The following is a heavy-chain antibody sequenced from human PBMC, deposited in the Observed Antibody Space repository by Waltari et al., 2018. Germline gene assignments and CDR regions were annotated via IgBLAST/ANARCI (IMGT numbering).Heavy chain of an antibody. CDR3: AKGDTLTTRFFDP. CDR1: GFSFNSYS. D-gene: IGHD4-17*01. V-gene: IGHV3-21*01. J-gene: IGHJ5*02. Sequence: EVQLVESGGGLVKPGGSLRLSCAASGFSFNSYSMIWVRQAPGKGLEWVSSINYNGNYKYYADSVTGRFTISRDGATNSLYLQMTNLRVEDTAVYYCAKGDTLTTRFFDPWG. CDR2: INYNGNYK.